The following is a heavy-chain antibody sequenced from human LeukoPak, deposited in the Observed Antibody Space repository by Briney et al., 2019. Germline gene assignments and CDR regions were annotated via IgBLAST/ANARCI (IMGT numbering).Heavy chain of an antibody. CDR1: GFNFHDFS. D-gene: IGHD2-2*01. V-gene: IGHV3-43*02. CDR3: AKGNNTISFNFDY. Sequence: GGSLRLSCAASGFNFHDFSMHWVRQVPGQGPDWVSLISGDGVTTYYSDSVKDRFTISRDNNKNLLFLQMNSLRVENSAIYYCAKGNNTISFNFDYWGRGSLVIVSS. CDR2: ISGDGVTT. J-gene: IGHJ4*02.